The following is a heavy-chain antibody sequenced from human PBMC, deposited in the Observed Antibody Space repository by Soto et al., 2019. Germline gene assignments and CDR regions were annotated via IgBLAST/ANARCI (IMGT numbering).Heavy chain of an antibody. J-gene: IGHJ5*01. Sequence: GGSLRLSCVASEFSVRNLWMTWVRQASGKGLEFLATINPDGSETYYVESVKGRFTISRDNAKNSVSLHMNSLGVEDTGLYYCTTDLNWSGTWGQGTMVTVSS. CDR3: TTDLNWSGT. V-gene: IGHV3-7*01. CDR1: EFSVRNLW. D-gene: IGHD3-3*01. CDR2: INPDGSET.